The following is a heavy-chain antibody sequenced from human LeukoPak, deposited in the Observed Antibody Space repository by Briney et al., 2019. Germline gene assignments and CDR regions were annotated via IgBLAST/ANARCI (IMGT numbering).Heavy chain of an antibody. D-gene: IGHD1-26*01. CDR3: AKSGSYYVATYYFDY. CDR1: GFTFRSHA. V-gene: IGHV3-23*01. Sequence: GGSLRLSCVGSGFTFRSHAMSWVRQAPEKGLEFVSGIYENGGTTYYADSVKGRFSISRDNSKNTLYLQMNSLRAEDTAVYYCAKSGSYYVATYYFDYWGQGTLVTVSS. J-gene: IGHJ4*02. CDR2: IYENGGTT.